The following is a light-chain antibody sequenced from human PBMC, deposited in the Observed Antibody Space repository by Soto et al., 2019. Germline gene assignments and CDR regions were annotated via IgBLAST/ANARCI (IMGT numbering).Light chain of an antibody. CDR3: SSYRSTTTV. J-gene: IGLJ1*01. V-gene: IGLV2-14*01. CDR2: DVG. CDR1: SSDIGTYNF. Sequence: QSALTQPASVSGSPGQSITITCTGTSSDIGTYNFVSWYQVHPGRAPKLIIHDVGDRPSGVSNRFSGSKSGNTASLTISGIQPEDDADYYCSSYRSTTTVFGTGTKLTVL.